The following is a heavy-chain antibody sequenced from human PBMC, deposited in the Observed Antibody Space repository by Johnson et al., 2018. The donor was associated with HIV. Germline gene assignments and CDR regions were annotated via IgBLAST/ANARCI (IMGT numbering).Heavy chain of an antibody. CDR3: AKDPGWFVEPGDAFDI. J-gene: IGHJ3*02. V-gene: IGHV3-23*04. CDR2: ISGSGGST. D-gene: IGHD3-10*01. Sequence: VQLVESGGGLVQPRGSLRLSCAASGFTFSDCAMSWVRQGPGKGLEWVSAISGSGGSTYYADSVKGRFTISRDNSKNTLYLQMNSLRAEDTAVYYCAKDPGWFVEPGDAFDIWGQGTMVTVSS. CDR1: GFTFSDCA.